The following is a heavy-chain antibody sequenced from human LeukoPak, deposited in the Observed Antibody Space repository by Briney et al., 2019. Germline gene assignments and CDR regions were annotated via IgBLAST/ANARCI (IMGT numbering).Heavy chain of an antibody. CDR3: ARRRVAGSWFDP. CDR1: GYTFTVYY. V-gene: IGHV1-2*02. Sequence: GASVTVSFTSSGYTFTVYYMHWVRQAPGQGLEWMGWINPNSGGTTYAQKFQGRVTMTRDTSISTAYMELSRLRSDDMAVYYCARRRVAGSWFDPWGQGTLVTVPS. CDR2: INPNSGGT. J-gene: IGHJ5*02.